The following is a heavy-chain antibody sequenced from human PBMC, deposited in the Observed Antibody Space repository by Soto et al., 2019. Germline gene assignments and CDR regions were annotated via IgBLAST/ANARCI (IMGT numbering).Heavy chain of an antibody. J-gene: IGHJ4*02. V-gene: IGHV2-5*02. D-gene: IGHD3-10*01. CDR1: GFSLSTSGVG. CDR2: IYWDDEK. CDR3: AHRAYFDSGKQFDY. Sequence: QITLKESGPTLVKPTQTLTLTCTFSGFSLSTSGVGVGWIRQPPGKALEWLAIIYWDDEKRYSPSQKTRLTVTNHTSKNQVVLTMPNVDPVDTATYYCAHRAYFDSGKQFDYWGQGTLVSVSS.